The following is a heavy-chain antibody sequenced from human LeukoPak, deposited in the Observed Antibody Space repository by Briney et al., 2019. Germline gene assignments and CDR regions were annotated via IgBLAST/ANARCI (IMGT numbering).Heavy chain of an antibody. D-gene: IGHD6-19*01. J-gene: IGHJ6*02. CDR3: ASAPVDYYYGMDV. V-gene: IGHV1-46*01. Sequence: GASVKVSCKASGYTFASYYMHWVRQAPGQGLEWMGIINPSGGSTSYAQKFQGRVTMTRDTSTSTVYMELSSLRSEDTAVYYCASAPVDYYYGMDVWGQGTTVTVSS. CDR2: INPSGGST. CDR1: GYTFASYY.